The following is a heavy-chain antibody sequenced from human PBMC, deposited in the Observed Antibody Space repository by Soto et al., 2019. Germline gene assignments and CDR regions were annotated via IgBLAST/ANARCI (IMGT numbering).Heavy chain of an antibody. J-gene: IGHJ6*02. V-gene: IGHV3-23*01. CDR3: AGGLSARRTPLHYYYGMDV. Sequence: PGGSLRLSCAASGFTFSSYAMSWVRQAPGKGLEWVPAISGSGGSTYYADSVKGRFTISRDNSKNTLYLQMNSLRAEDTAVYYCAGGLSARRTPLHYYYGMDVWGQGTTVTVSS. CDR2: ISGSGGST. D-gene: IGHD6-6*01. CDR1: GFTFSSYA.